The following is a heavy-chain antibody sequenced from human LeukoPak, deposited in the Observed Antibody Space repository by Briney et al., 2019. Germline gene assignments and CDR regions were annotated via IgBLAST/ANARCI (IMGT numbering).Heavy chain of an antibody. V-gene: IGHV3-30*02. J-gene: IGHJ4*02. CDR2: IRYDGSNK. CDR1: GFTFRDFG. Sequence: GGSLRLSCAASGFTFRDFGMHWVRQAPGKGLEWVAFIRYDGSNKYYADSVKGRFTISRDNSKNTLYLQMNSLRAEDTAVYYCAKEQAQLTSSTSCLDYSGQGTLVTVSS. D-gene: IGHD2-2*01. CDR3: AKEQAQLTSSTSCLDY.